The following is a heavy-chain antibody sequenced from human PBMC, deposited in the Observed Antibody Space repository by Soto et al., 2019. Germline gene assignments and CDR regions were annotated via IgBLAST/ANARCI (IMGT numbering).Heavy chain of an antibody. Sequence: DVQLVESGGGLVQPGGSLRVSCAASGFTLGSHRIHWVRQAPGKGLEWVSRIDTDGGGTSYADSEKGRFTISTDNAKNTVYLQMNGLRAEYTAVYYCATVFDLWGQGTLVTVSS. CDR3: ATVFDL. V-gene: IGHV3-74*01. CDR2: IDTDGGGT. CDR1: GFTLGSHR. J-gene: IGHJ5*02.